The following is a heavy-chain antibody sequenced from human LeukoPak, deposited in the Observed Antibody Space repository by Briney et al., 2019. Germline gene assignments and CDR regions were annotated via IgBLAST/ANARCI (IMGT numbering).Heavy chain of an antibody. CDR1: GGSISSGGYY. V-gene: IGHV4-31*03. CDR3: ARSSATYHEGFDY. D-gene: IGHD3-3*01. CDR2: IYYSGST. Sequence: SETLSLTCTVSGGSISSGGYYWSWIRQHPGKGLEWIGYIYYSGSTYYNPSLKSRVTISVDTSKNQFSLKLSSVTAEDTAVYYCARSSATYHEGFDYWGQGALVTVSS. J-gene: IGHJ4*02.